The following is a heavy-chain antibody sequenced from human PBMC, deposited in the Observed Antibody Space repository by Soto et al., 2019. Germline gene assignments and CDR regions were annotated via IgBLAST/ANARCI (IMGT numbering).Heavy chain of an antibody. CDR2: IRSKANSYAT. CDR3: ATFDYGDYAILDY. V-gene: IGHV3-73*02. Sequence: EVQLVESGGGLVQPGGSLKLSCAASGFTFSGSAMHWVRQASGKGLEWVGRIRSKANSYATAYTASVKGRFTISRDDSTNTAYLQMNSLKTEDTAVYYCATFDYGDYAILDYWGQGTLVTVSS. J-gene: IGHJ4*02. D-gene: IGHD4-17*01. CDR1: GFTFSGSA.